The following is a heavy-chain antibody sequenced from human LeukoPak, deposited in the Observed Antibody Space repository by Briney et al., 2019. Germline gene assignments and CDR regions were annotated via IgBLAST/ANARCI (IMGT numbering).Heavy chain of an antibody. CDR2: ISSRSITI. CDR1: GFNFSDYY. V-gene: IGHV3-11*01. CDR3: VRGRDYAVVAASLDL. Sequence: GGSLRLSCVASGFNFSDYYMSWIRLTPGKGLEWVSYISSRSITIYYVDPVKGRFTISRDDAKNSMFLQMNNLRAEDTALYYCVRGRDYAVVAASLDLWGRGTLVTVS. D-gene: IGHD4-17*01. J-gene: IGHJ5*02.